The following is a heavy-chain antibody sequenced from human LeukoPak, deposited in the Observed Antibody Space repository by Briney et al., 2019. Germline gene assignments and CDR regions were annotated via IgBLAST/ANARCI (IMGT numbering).Heavy chain of an antibody. J-gene: IGHJ4*02. D-gene: IGHD3-16*01. CDR2: IYTSGST. CDR3: ARAPLGEGSSTTFDY. CDR1: GGSISSGSYY. Sequence: PSETLSLTCTVSGGSISSGSYYWSWIRQPAGKGLEWIGRIYTSGSTNYNPSLKSRVTISVDTSKNQFSLKLSSVTAADTAVYYCARAPLGEGSSTTFDYWGQGTLVTVSS. V-gene: IGHV4-61*02.